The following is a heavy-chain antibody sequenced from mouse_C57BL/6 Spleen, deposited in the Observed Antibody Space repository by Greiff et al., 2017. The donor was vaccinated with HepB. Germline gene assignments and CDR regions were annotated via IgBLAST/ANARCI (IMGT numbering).Heavy chain of an antibody. J-gene: IGHJ2*01. CDR1: GYSFTGYY. CDR2: INPSTGGT. V-gene: IGHV1-42*01. D-gene: IGHD2-4*01. Sequence: VQLQQSGPELVKPGASVKISCKASGYSFTGYYMNWVKQSPEKSLEWIGEINPSTGGTTYNQKFKAKATLTVDKSSSTAYMQLKSLTSEDSAVYYCALFYDDYDGHYWGQGTTLTVSS. CDR3: ALFYDDYDGHY.